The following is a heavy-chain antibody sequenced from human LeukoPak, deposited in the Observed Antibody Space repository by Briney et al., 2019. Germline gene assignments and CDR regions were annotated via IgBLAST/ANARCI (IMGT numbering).Heavy chain of an antibody. Sequence: QPGGSLRLSCAASGFTFSSYSMNWVRQAPGKGLEWVSYISSSSSTIYYADSVKGRFTISRDNAKNSLYLQMNSLRAEDTAVYYCARGRNFWSGYAAYYFDYWGQGTLVTVSS. CDR2: ISSSSSTI. V-gene: IGHV3-48*01. D-gene: IGHD3-3*01. CDR1: GFTFSSYS. CDR3: ARGRNFWSGYAAYYFDY. J-gene: IGHJ4*02.